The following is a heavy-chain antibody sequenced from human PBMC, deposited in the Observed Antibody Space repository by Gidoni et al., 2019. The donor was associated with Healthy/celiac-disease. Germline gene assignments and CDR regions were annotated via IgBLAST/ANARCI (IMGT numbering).Heavy chain of an antibody. CDR1: CCSISSSSYY. CDR2: IYYSGST. D-gene: IGHD3-3*01. Sequence: QLQLQESGPGLVKPSETLSLTCTVSCCSISSSSYYWGWIRQPPGKGLEWIGSIYYSGSTYYNPSLKSRVTISVDTSKNQFSLKLSSVTAADTAVYYCARDRSDYVDCWGQGTLVTVSS. CDR3: ARDRSDYVDC. J-gene: IGHJ4*02. V-gene: IGHV4-39*07.